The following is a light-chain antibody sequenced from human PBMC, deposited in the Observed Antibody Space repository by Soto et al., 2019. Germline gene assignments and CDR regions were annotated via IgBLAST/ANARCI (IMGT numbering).Light chain of an antibody. V-gene: IGKV3-20*01. J-gene: IGKJ1*01. CDR2: GAS. CDR3: QQYGISPVP. Sequence: EIVLTQSPGTLSLSPGERATLSCRASQSVSSSYLAWYQQKPGQAPRLLIYGASSRATGIPDRFSGSGSGTDFTLNISRLEPEDFAVDCCQQYGISPVPFGQGTKVEIK. CDR1: QSVSSSY.